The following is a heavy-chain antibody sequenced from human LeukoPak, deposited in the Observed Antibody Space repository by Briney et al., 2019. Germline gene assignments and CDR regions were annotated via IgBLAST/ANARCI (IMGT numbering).Heavy chain of an antibody. CDR3: ARTTEGYCSGGNCYYYYYYMDV. CDR2: IHYSGST. CDR1: GGSISNYY. J-gene: IGHJ6*03. D-gene: IGHD2-15*01. V-gene: IGHV4-59*01. Sequence: PSETLSLTCTVSGGSISNYYWSWIRQPPGKGLEWIGYIHYSGSTSYNPSLKSRVTVSVDTSKNQFSLKLRFVTPADTAVFYCARTTEGYCSGGNCYYYYYYMDVWGKGTTVTVSS.